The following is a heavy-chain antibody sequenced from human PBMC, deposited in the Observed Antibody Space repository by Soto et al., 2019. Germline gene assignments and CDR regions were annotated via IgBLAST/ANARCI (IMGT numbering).Heavy chain of an antibody. CDR3: ARLSRPNYYETTGFFTDTWFDP. J-gene: IGHJ5*02. CDR1: GGTFNSYD. CDR2: IIPIVETP. Sequence: SVKVSCKASGGTFNSYDINWVRQAPGQGLEWMGGIIPIVETPKYAQKFQGRVTITADESTNTVYMELSRLRSEDTAMYYCARLSRPNYYETTGFFTDTWFDPRGQGTLVTGSS. V-gene: IGHV1-69*13. D-gene: IGHD3-22*01.